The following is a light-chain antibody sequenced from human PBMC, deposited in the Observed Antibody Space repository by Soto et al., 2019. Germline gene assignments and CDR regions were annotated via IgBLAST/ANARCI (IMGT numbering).Light chain of an antibody. Sequence: DIQMTQSPSTLSASVGDRVTLTCRASQSISSWLAWYQQKPGKAPKLLIYKATSLESGVPSRCSGSGSGTEFPFTIGSLQPDELATYFGKQFNLGWTSGQGTKVE. V-gene: IGKV1-5*03. J-gene: IGKJ1*01. CDR3: KQFNLGWT. CDR2: KAT. CDR1: QSISSW.